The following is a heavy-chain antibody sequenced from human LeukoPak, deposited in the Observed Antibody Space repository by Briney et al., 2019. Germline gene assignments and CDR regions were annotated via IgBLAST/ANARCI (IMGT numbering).Heavy chain of an antibody. V-gene: IGHV3-23*01. CDR2: IGGSGGNT. CDR3: ATRTAATGPHFDS. Sequence: GGSLRLSCATPGFTFSSYAMSWVRQASGKGLEWVSAIGGSGGNTYYADSVKGRFTISRDNSKNTFYLQINSLRPEDTAVYYCATRTAATGPHFDSWGQGTLVTVSS. J-gene: IGHJ4*02. CDR1: GFTFSSYA. D-gene: IGHD1-14*01.